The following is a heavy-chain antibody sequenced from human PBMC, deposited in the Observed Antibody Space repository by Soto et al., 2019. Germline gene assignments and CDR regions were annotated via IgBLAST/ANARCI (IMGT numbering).Heavy chain of an antibody. J-gene: IGHJ4*02. V-gene: IGHV4-34*01. CDR1: GGSFSGYY. CDR3: AKNLPRTGRFDY. Sequence: SETLSLTCAVYGGSFSGYYWSWIRQPPGKGLEWIGEINHSGSTNYNPSLKSRVTISVDTSKNQFSLKLSSVTAADTAVYYCAKNLPRTGRFDYWGQGTSVT. CDR2: INHSGST.